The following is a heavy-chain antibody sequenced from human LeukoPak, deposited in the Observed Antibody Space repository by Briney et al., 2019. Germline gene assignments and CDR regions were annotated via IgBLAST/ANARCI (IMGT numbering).Heavy chain of an antibody. V-gene: IGHV4-59*01. Sequence: PSETLSLTCTVSGGSISSYYWGWIRQPPGKGLEWIGYIYYSGSTNYNPSLKSRVPISVDPSKNQFSLKLSSVTAADTAVSYCARERSGSYPPYYFDYWGQGALVTVSS. J-gene: IGHJ4*02. CDR2: IYYSGST. CDR3: ARERSGSYPPYYFDY. CDR1: GGSISSYY. D-gene: IGHD1-26*01.